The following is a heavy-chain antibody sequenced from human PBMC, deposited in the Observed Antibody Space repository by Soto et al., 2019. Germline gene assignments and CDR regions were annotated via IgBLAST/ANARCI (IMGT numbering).Heavy chain of an antibody. Sequence: PGGSLRLSCAASGVTFTSYSMNWVRQAPGKGLEWVSSISSSSIYMYYADSMKGRFTISRDNAKKSLYLQMNSLRAEDTAVYYCARDGSGDSDRLFDYWGQGTLVTVSS. V-gene: IGHV3-21*01. CDR1: GVTFTSYS. D-gene: IGHD4-17*01. CDR2: ISSSSIYM. CDR3: ARDGSGDSDRLFDY. J-gene: IGHJ4*02.